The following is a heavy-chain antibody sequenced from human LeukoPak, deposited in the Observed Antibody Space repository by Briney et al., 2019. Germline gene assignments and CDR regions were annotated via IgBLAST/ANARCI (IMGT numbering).Heavy chain of an antibody. CDR3: ARGLVGATTVDFFDY. CDR1: GFTFEDYA. D-gene: IGHD1-26*01. V-gene: IGHV3-20*04. Sequence: GGSLRLSCAGSGFTFEDYAMSWVRQGPGKGLEWVSGITWNGDNTGYADSVKGRFTISRNNAKNSLYLQMNSLRAEDTALYYCARGLVGATTVDFFDYWGQGTLVTVSS. CDR2: ITWNGDNT. J-gene: IGHJ4*02.